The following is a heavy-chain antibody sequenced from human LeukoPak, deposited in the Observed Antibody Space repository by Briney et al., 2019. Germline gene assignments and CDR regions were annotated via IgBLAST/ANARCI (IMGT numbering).Heavy chain of an antibody. CDR2: ISAYNGNT. J-gene: IGHJ6*03. V-gene: IGHV1-18*01. Sequence: EASVKVSCKASGYTFTSYGISWVRQAPGQGLEWMGWISAYNGNTNYAQKLQGRVTMTTDTSTSTAYMELRSLRSDGTAVYYCARYDGDDPYYYYYMDVWGKGTTVTVSS. D-gene: IGHD4-17*01. CDR3: ARYDGDDPYYYYYMDV. CDR1: GYTFTSYG.